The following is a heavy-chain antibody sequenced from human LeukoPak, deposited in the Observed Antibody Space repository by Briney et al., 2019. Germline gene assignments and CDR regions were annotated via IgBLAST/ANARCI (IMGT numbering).Heavy chain of an antibody. CDR1: GGTFSSYA. D-gene: IGHD3-22*01. V-gene: IGHV1-69*13. J-gene: IGHJ4*02. Sequence: GASVKVSCKASGGTFSSYAISWVRQAPGQGLEWKGGIIPIFGTANYAQKFQGRVTITADESTSTAYMELSSLRSEDTAVYYCARGRDDSSGYYSSFYFDYWGQGTLVTVTS. CDR3: ARGRDDSSGYYSSFYFDY. CDR2: IIPIFGTA.